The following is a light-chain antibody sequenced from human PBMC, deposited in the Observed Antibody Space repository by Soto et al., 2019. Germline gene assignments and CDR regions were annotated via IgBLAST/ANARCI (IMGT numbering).Light chain of an antibody. V-gene: IGKV3-11*01. J-gene: IGKJ4*01. CDR2: DAS. CDR1: QSVSSY. Sequence: EIVLTQSPATLSLSPGERATLSCRASQSVSSYLGWYQQKPGRAPRLLIYDASNRATGIPARFSGSGSGTDFSLTISSLEPEDFAVYYCQQSSNWPLTFGGGTKVEIK. CDR3: QQSSNWPLT.